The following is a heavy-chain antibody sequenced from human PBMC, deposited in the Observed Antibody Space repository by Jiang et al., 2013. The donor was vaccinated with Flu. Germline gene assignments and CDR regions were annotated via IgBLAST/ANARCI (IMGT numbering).Heavy chain of an antibody. CDR3: ARDEEVGATTYNY. CDR2: IIPLFGSS. V-gene: IGHV1-69*01. CDR1: GGTFSSYA. D-gene: IGHD1-26*01. Sequence: SGAEVKKPGSSVKVSCKASGGTFSSYAFSWVRQAPGQGLEWMGGIIPLFGSSSYAQKLQGRVTISADEATTTVHMELRSLGSEDSAIYYCARDEEVGATTYNYWGQGTLVTVSS. J-gene: IGHJ4*02.